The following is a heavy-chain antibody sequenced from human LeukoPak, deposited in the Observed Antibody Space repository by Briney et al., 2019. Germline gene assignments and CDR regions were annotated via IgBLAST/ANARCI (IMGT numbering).Heavy chain of an antibody. V-gene: IGHV3-30*18. Sequence: AGSLRFSCAASGFTCSSYSMHWLRQAPGKGLVWVAVISYDRSNKYYADSVKGRFTISRDNSKNTLYLQMNSLRAEDTAVYYCAKDYRHSSSREGDYYFDYWGQGTLVTVSS. CDR1: GFTCSSYS. CDR2: ISYDRSNK. J-gene: IGHJ4*02. D-gene: IGHD6-13*01. CDR3: AKDYRHSSSREGDYYFDY.